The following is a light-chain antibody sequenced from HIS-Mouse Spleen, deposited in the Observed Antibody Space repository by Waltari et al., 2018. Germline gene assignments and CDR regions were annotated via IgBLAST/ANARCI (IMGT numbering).Light chain of an antibody. CDR3: YSTDSSGNHRV. V-gene: IGLV3-10*01. CDR1: ALPKKY. Sequence: SYELTQPPSVSVSPGQTARITCSGDALPKKYAYWYQQKSGQAPVLVIYEDSKQPSGIPERFSGSSSGTMATVTISGAQVEDEADYYCYSTDSSGNHRVFGGGTKLTVL. J-gene: IGLJ2*01. CDR2: EDS.